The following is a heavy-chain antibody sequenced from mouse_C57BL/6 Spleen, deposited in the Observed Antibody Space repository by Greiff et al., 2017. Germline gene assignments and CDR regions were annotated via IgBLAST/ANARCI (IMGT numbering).Heavy chain of an antibody. D-gene: IGHD3-3*01. V-gene: IGHV1-69*01. J-gene: IGHJ2*01. CDR2: IDPSDSYT. Sequence: VQLQQPGAELVMPGASVKLSCKASGYTFTSYWMHWVKQRPGQGLEWIGEIDPSDSYTNYNQKFKGKSTLTVDKSSSTAYMQLSSLTSEDSAVYYCARRGGRLYFDYWGQGTTLTVSS. CDR1: GYTFTSYW. CDR3: ARRGGRLYFDY.